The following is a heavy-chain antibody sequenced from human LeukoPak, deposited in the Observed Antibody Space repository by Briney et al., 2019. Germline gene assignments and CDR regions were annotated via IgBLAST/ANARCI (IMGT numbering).Heavy chain of an antibody. D-gene: IGHD3-22*01. V-gene: IGHV1-69*05. CDR1: GGTFSSYA. CDR3: ARTVGVVAQTGGAFDI. J-gene: IGHJ3*02. CDR2: IIPIFGTA. Sequence: SVKVSCKASGGTFSSYAISWVRQAPGQGREWMGRIIPIFGTANYAQKFQGRVTITTDESTSTAYMELSSLRSEDTAVYYCARTVGVVAQTGGAFDIWGQGTMVTVSS.